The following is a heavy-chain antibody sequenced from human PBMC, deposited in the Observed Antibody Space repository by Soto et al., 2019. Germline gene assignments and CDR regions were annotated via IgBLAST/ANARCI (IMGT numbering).Heavy chain of an antibody. Sequence: QVQLQESGPGLVKPSGTLSLTCAVSNGSITSGNWWSWVRQPPGKGLEWIGDIYQTGSTNYNPSLRSRVIISVDKSKNNFSLSLSSVTAADTAVYFCAMVWGALAPIAGWFGPWGRGILVTVSS. V-gene: IGHV4-4*02. D-gene: IGHD3-16*01. CDR1: NGSITSGNW. J-gene: IGHJ5*02. CDR2: IYQTGST. CDR3: AMVWGALAPIAGWFGP.